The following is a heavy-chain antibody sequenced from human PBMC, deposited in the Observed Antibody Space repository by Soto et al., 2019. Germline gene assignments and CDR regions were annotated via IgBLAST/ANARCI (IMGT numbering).Heavy chain of an antibody. CDR3: ARDRESSSDYYYYGMDV. J-gene: IGHJ6*02. D-gene: IGHD6-13*01. V-gene: IGHV6-1*01. CDR2: TYYRSKWYN. CDR1: GDSVSSNSAA. Sequence: SQTLSLTCAISGDSVSSNSAAWNWIRQSPSRGLEWLGRTYYRSKWYNDYAVSVKSRITINPDTSKNQFSLQLNSVTPEDTAVYYCARDRESSSDYYYYGMDVWGQGTTVTVSS.